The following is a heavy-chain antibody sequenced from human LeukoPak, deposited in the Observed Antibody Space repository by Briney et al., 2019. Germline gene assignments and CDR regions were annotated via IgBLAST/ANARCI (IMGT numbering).Heavy chain of an antibody. D-gene: IGHD3-10*01. Sequence: QSGGSLRLSCSASGFTFSSYNMNWVRQAPGKGLEWVSYISISSTTIYYADSVKGRFTISRDNAKNSLYLQMNSLRDEDTAVYYCARDRWFGESRYFDYWGQGTLVTVSS. V-gene: IGHV3-48*02. CDR3: ARDRWFGESRYFDY. J-gene: IGHJ4*02. CDR2: ISISSTTI. CDR1: GFTFSSYN.